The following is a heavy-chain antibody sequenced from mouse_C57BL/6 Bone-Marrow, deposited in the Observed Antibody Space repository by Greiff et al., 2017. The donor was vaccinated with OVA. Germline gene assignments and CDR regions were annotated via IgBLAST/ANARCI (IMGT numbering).Heavy chain of an antibody. J-gene: IGHJ2*01. D-gene: IGHD4-1*01. CDR1: GFTFSSYG. V-gene: IGHV5-6*02. Sequence: DVKLVASGGDLVKPGGSLKLSCADSGFTFSSYGMSWVRQTPDKRLEWVATISSGGSYTYYPDSVTGRFTISSDNAKNTMYLQMSSLKSEDTAMYDCARRTGDFDYWGQGTTLTVSS. CDR3: ARRTGDFDY. CDR2: ISSGGSYT.